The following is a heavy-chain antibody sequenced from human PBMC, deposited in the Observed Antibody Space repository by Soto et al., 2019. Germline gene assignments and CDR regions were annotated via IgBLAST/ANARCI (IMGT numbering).Heavy chain of an antibody. CDR1: GFTFSSYW. CDR3: ARGPMYYYDSSLDY. CDR2: IKQDGSEK. Sequence: EVQLVESGGGLVQPGGSLRLSCAASGFTFSSYWMSWVRQAPGKGLEWVANIKQDGSEKYYVDSVKGRFTISRDNAKNSLYLQMNSLRAEDTAVYYCARGPMYYYDSSLDYWGQGTLVTVSS. J-gene: IGHJ4*02. D-gene: IGHD3-22*01. V-gene: IGHV3-7*03.